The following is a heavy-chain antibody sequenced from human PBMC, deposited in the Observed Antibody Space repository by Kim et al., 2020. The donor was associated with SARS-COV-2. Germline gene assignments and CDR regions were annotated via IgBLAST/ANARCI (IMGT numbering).Heavy chain of an antibody. V-gene: IGHV3-13*04. CDR1: GFTFSSYD. CDR3: ARGGGSGSYSGDAFDI. D-gene: IGHD3-10*01. CDR2: IGTAGDT. J-gene: IGHJ3*02. Sequence: GGSLRLSCAASGFTFSSYDMHWVRQATGKGLEWVSAIGTAGDTSYPGSVKGRFTISRENAKNSLYLQMNSLRAGDTAVYYCARGGGSGSYSGDAFDIWGQGTMVTVSS.